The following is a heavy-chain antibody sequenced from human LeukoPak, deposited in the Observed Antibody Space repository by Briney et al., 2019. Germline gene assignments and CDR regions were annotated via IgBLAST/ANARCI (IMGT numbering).Heavy chain of an antibody. D-gene: IGHD3-10*01. J-gene: IGHJ4*02. CDR3: AKGVRPWFAFYFDY. Sequence: PGESLRLSCAGSGFTLDSYAMSWVRQAPGKGLEWVSAISGNGYNTYYADSVKGRFTISSESSGNTLYLQMHNLRAEDTAVYYCAKGVRPWFAFYFDYWGQGTLVTVSS. CDR1: GFTLDSYA. CDR2: ISGNGYNT. V-gene: IGHV3-23*01.